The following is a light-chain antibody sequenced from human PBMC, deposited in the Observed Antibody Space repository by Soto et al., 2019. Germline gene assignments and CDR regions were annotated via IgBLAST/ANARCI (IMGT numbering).Light chain of an antibody. J-gene: IGLJ1*01. CDR1: SSDVGTYNL. V-gene: IGLV2-23*02. Sequence: QSALTQPASGSGSPGQSITISCTGTSSDVGTYNLVSWYQQHPGKAPKLMIYEVSKRPSVVSNRCSGAKSGNTASLTISGLQAEDEADYYCCSYAGSSTFVFGTGTKVTVL. CDR3: CSYAGSSTFV. CDR2: EVS.